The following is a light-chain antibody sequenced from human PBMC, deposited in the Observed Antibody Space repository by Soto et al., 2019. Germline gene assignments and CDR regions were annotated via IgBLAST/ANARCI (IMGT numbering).Light chain of an antibody. J-gene: IGKJ2*01. Sequence: EIVLTQSPGTLSLSPGERATLSCRANQSVSSSYLAWYQQKPGQAPRLLIYGASSSATGIPDRFSGSGSGTYFTLTISRPEPEDFTVYYCQQYGSPMYTFGQGTKLEIK. CDR2: GAS. CDR1: QSVSSSY. CDR3: QQYGSPMYT. V-gene: IGKV3-20*01.